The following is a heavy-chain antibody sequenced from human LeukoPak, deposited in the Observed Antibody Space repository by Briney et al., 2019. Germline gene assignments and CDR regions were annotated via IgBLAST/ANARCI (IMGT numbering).Heavy chain of an antibody. V-gene: IGHV4-34*01. Sequence: SETLSLTCAVYGGSFSGYYWSWIRQPPGKGLEWIGEINHSGSTYYNPSLKSRVTISVDTSKNQFSLKLSSVTAADTAVYYCARLTGYFDYWGQGTLVTVSS. D-gene: IGHD1-14*01. CDR1: GGSFSGYY. CDR2: INHSGST. CDR3: ARLTGYFDY. J-gene: IGHJ4*02.